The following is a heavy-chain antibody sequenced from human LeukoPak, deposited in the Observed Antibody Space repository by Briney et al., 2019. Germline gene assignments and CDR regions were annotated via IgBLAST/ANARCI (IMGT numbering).Heavy chain of an antibody. CDR1: GGSISSFF. J-gene: IGHJ4*02. Sequence: PSETLSLTCTVSGGSISSFFWSWIRQPPGKGLEWIGSMHYSGDSKYNPSLKSRVSLSIDTSKQQFSLRLSSVTAADTAVYYCAKDLLFPGPRGWPSCYFDYWGQGTLVTVSS. CDR3: AKDLLFPGPRGWPSCYFDY. CDR2: MHYSGDS. V-gene: IGHV4-59*01. D-gene: IGHD6-19*01.